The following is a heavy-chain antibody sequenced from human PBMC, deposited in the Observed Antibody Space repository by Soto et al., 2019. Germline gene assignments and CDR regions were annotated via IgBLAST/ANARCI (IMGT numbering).Heavy chain of an antibody. CDR1: GGTFSSYA. Sequence: QVQLVQSGAEVKKPGSSVKVSCKASGGTFSSYAISWVRQAPGQGLEWMGGIIPTFCTANYAQKFQGRVQITQDESTSKGYVELSSLRSEDTAVYYCARVPPGLSSGYDPRGSYFDYWGQGTLVTVSS. D-gene: IGHD5-12*01. CDR2: IIPTFCTA. V-gene: IGHV1-69*01. CDR3: ARVPPGLSSGYDPRGSYFDY. J-gene: IGHJ4*02.